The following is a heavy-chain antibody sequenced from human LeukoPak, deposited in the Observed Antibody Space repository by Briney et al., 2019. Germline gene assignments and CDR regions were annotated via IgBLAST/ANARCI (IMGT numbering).Heavy chain of an antibody. CDR1: GFTFSSYA. J-gene: IGHJ4*02. Sequence: GGSLRLSCAASGFTFSSYAMHWVRQAQGKGLEWVAVISYDGSNKYYADSVKGRFTISRDNSKNTLYLQMNSLRAEDTAVYYCAKLTDRVTTEDYWGQGTLVTVSS. V-gene: IGHV3-30-3*02. CDR2: ISYDGSNK. D-gene: IGHD4-17*01. CDR3: AKLTDRVTTEDY.